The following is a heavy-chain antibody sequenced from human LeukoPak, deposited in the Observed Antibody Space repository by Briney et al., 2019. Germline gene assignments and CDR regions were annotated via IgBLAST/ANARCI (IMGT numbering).Heavy chain of an antibody. CDR3: AKVLGGSHYGVFDY. CDR2: ISWNSGSI. Sequence: QAGRSLRLSCAASGFTFDDYAMHWVRQAPGKGLEWVSGISWNSGSIGYADSVTGRFTISRDNAKNSLYLQMNSLRAEDTALYYCAKVLGGSHYGVFDYWGPGTLVTVSS. V-gene: IGHV3-9*01. J-gene: IGHJ4*02. D-gene: IGHD1-26*01. CDR1: GFTFDDYA.